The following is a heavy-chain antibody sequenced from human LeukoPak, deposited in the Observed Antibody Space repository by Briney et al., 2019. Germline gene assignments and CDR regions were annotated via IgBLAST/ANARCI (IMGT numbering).Heavy chain of an antibody. J-gene: IGHJ4*02. Sequence: PGESLKISCKGSGYSFTTYWIGWGRQMPGKGLEGMGISNRGDSDTRYSQSLTGQLTISADKSISTSYLQWSRLKASDTAMYYCARHPTNIQLWSIDYWGQGTLVTVSS. D-gene: IGHD5-18*01. V-gene: IGHV5-51*01. CDR3: ARHPTNIQLWSIDY. CDR1: GYSFTTYW. CDR2: SNRGDSDT.